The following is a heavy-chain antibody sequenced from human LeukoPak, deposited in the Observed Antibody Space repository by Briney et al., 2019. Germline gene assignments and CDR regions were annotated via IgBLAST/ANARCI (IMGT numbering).Heavy chain of an antibody. D-gene: IGHD6-13*01. Sequence: GGSLRLSCAASGFTFSSYWMSWVRQAPGKGLEWVANIKQDGSEKYYVDSVKGRFTISRDNAENSLYLQMNSLGAEDTAVYYCATDRDSSRQKRFGYWGQGTLVTVSS. CDR3: ATDRDSSRQKRFGY. CDR1: GFTFSSYW. J-gene: IGHJ4*02. V-gene: IGHV3-7*01. CDR2: IKQDGSEK.